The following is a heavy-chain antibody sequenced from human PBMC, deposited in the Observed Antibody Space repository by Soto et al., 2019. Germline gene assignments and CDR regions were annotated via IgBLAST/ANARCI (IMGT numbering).Heavy chain of an antibody. CDR2: ISYDGSNK. CDR3: AKRATTVPTPGNYFDC. Sequence: QVQLVESGGGVVQPGRSLRLSCAASGFTFSSYAMHWVRQAPGKGLEWVAVISYDGSNKYYADSVKGRFTISRDNSKNTLYLQMNSLRAEDTAVYYCAKRATTVPTPGNYFDCWGQGTLVTVSS. CDR1: GFTFSSYA. V-gene: IGHV3-30-3*01. D-gene: IGHD2-15*01. J-gene: IGHJ4*02.